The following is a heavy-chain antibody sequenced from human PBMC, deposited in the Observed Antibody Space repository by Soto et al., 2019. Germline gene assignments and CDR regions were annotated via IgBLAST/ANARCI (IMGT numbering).Heavy chain of an antibody. D-gene: IGHD3-22*01. J-gene: IGHJ6*01. CDR1: GFTFSIYE. CDR2: ISSSGSTI. V-gene: IGHV3-48*03. CDR3: ARDLDSSGSIYYYYGMEV. Sequence: RLSCSASGFTFSIYEMNWVRQAPGKWVEWVSYISSSGSTIYYADSVKGRFTISRDNAKNSLYLQMNSLRAEDTAVYYCARDLDSSGSIYYYYGMEVWGQGTTVTVSS.